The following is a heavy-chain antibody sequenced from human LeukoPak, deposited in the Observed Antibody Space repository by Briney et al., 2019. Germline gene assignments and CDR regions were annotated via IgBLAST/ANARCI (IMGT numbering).Heavy chain of an antibody. V-gene: IGHV4-30-4*01. CDR3: ASSLPYYDSSGYTY. J-gene: IGHJ4*02. CDR2: IYYSGST. Sequence: PSETLSLTCTVSGGSISRGDYYWGWLRQPPGTGLGWIGYIYYSGSTYYNLSLKCRVTISVDTSKNQFSLKLSSVTAADTAVYYCASSLPYYDSSGYTYWGQGTLVTVSS. D-gene: IGHD3-22*01. CDR1: GGSISRGDYY.